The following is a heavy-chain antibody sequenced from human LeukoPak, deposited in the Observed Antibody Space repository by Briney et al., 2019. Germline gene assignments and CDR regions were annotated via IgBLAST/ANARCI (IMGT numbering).Heavy chain of an antibody. Sequence: PPETLSLTCTVSGGSISSYYWSWIRQPAGKGLEWIGRIYTSGSTNYNPSLKSRVTMSVDTSKNQFSLKLSSVTAADTAVYYCARSRQLLGYCSSTSCYEFDPWGQGTLVTVSS. V-gene: IGHV4-4*07. CDR1: GGSISSYY. D-gene: IGHD2-2*01. J-gene: IGHJ5*02. CDR2: IYTSGST. CDR3: ARSRQLLGYCSSTSCYEFDP.